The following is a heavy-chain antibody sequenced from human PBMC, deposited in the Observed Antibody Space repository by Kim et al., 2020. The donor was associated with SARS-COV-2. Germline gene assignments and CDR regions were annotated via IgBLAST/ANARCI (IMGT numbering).Heavy chain of an antibody. CDR1: GGSFSGYY. Sequence: SETLSLTCAVYGGSFSGYYWSWIRQPPGKGLEWIGEINHSGSTNYNPSLKSRVTISVDTSKNQFSLKLSSVTAADTAVYYCARGSPYLEDYWGQGTLVTVSS. J-gene: IGHJ4*02. CDR3: ARGSPYLEDY. D-gene: IGHD2-2*02. V-gene: IGHV4-34*01. CDR2: INHSGST.